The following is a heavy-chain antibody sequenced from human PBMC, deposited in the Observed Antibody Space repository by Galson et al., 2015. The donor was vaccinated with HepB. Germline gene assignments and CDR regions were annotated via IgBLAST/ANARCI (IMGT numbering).Heavy chain of an antibody. CDR1: GFTFSSYG. CDR3: ARERREGAAAGTNWFDP. V-gene: IGHV3-33*08. Sequence: SLRLSCAASGFTFSSYGMHWVRQAPGKGLEWVAVIWYDGSNKYYADSVKGRFTISRDNSENTLYLQMNSLRAEDTAVYYCARERREGAAAGTNWFDPWGQGTLVTVSS. D-gene: IGHD6-13*01. J-gene: IGHJ5*02. CDR2: IWYDGSNK.